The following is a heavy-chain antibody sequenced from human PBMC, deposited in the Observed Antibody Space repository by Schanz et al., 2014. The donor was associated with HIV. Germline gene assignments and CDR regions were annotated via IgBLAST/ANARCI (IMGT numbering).Heavy chain of an antibody. CDR1: GYTFTSYG. J-gene: IGHJ6*02. CDR3: ARDKTVATWAYYYGMDV. V-gene: IGHV1-18*01. CDR2: ISAYNGNT. Sequence: QVQLVQSGAGVKKPGASVTVSCTASGYTFTSYGISWVRQAPGQGLEWMGWISAYNGNTKYAQRLQGRVTMTTDTSTSTAYMELRSLRSDDTAVYYCARDKTVATWAYYYGMDVWGQGTTVTVSS. D-gene: IGHD4-4*01.